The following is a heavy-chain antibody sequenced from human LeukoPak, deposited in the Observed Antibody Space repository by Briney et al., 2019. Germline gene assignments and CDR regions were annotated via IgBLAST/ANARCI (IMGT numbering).Heavy chain of an antibody. J-gene: IGHJ6*02. Sequence: SETLSLTCTVSGGSISSYYWSWIRQPPGKGLEWIGEINHSGSTSYNPSLKSRVITSVDTSKNQFSLNLSSVTAADTAVYYCARDSRYNEYYYYGMDVWGQGTTVTVS. CDR2: INHSGST. CDR1: GGSISSYY. V-gene: IGHV4-34*01. CDR3: ARDSRYNEYYYYGMDV. D-gene: IGHD2/OR15-2a*01.